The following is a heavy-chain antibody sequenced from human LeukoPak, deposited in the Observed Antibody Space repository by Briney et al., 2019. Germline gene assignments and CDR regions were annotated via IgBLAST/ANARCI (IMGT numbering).Heavy chain of an antibody. Sequence: GGSLRLSCAASGFTFSSYWMSWVRQAPGKGLEWVANIKQDGSEKYYVDSVKGRFTISRDNAKNSLYLQMNSLRAEDTAVYYCARESIVGAGGAFDIWGQGTMVTVSS. CDR3: ARESIVGAGGAFDI. D-gene: IGHD1-26*01. CDR1: GFTFSSYW. V-gene: IGHV3-7*03. CDR2: IKQDGSEK. J-gene: IGHJ3*02.